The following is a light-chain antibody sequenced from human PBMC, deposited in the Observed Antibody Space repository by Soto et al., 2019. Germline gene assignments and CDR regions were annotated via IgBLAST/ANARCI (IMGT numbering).Light chain of an antibody. CDR2: DVS. J-gene: IGLJ1*01. V-gene: IGLV2-11*01. CDR1: SSDVGGYKY. CDR3: CSFAGGYTWV. Sequence: QSVLTQPRSVSGSPGQSVTISCTGTSSDVGGYKYVSWYQQHPGKAPKLMIYDVSQRPSVVPDRFSGSKSGNTASLTISGLQAEDEAEYYCCSFAGGYTWVFGTGTKVTVL.